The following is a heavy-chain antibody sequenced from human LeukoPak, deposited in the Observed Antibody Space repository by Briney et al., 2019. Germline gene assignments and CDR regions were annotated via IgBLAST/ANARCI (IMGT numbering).Heavy chain of an antibody. J-gene: IGHJ4*02. D-gene: IGHD1-26*01. V-gene: IGHV4-61*02. CDR2: IYTSGST. CDR3: ASHVKWESSY. Sequence: SQTLSLTCTVSGGSISSGIYYWSWIRQPAGKGLEWIGRIYTSGSTNYNPSLKSRVTISVDTSKNQFSLKLSSVTAADTAVYYCASHVKWESSYWGQGTLVTVSS. CDR1: GGSISSGIYY.